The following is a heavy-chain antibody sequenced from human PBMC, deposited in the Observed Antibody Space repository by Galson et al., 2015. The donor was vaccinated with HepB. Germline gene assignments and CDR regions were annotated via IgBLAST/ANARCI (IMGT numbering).Heavy chain of an antibody. CDR1: GYTFTSYG. J-gene: IGHJ4*02. D-gene: IGHD3-22*01. CDR2: ISAYNGNT. CDR3: ARDAYYYERTVYYYAFFFDY. V-gene: IGHV1-18*01. Sequence: SVKVSCKASGYTFTSYGISWVRQAPGQGLEWMGWISAYNGNTNYAQKFQGRVTMTTDTSTSTAHMELRSLRSDDTAVYYCARDAYYYERTVYYYAFFFDYWGQGTLVTVSS.